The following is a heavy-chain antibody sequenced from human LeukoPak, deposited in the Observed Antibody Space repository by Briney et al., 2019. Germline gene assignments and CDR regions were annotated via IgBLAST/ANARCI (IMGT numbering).Heavy chain of an antibody. J-gene: IGHJ4*02. CDR2: IRGDRST. D-gene: IGHD4-17*01. CDR3: ARRRGGYGDGDFDY. CDR1: GFTVSSTS. Sequence: PGGSLRLSCAASGFTVSSTSIIWVRQAPGKGLECVSYIRGDRSTEYAEYVKGGFTISRDDSKNTVYLQMNSLRVEDTSVYYCARRRGGYGDGDFDYWGQGTLVTVSS. V-gene: IGHV3-66*04.